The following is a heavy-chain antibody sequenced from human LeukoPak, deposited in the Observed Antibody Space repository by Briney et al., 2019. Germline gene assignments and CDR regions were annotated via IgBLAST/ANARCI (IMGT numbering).Heavy chain of an antibody. CDR3: ARALYYYDSSGYYPFDY. D-gene: IGHD3-22*01. V-gene: IGHV1-46*01. CDR1: GYTFTSYY. Sequence: GASVKVSCKASGYTFTSYYMHWVRQAPGQGLEWMGIINPSGGSTSYAQKFQGRVTITRDTSASTAYMELSSLRSEDTAVYYCARALYYYDSSGYYPFDYWGQGTLVTVSS. J-gene: IGHJ4*02. CDR2: INPSGGST.